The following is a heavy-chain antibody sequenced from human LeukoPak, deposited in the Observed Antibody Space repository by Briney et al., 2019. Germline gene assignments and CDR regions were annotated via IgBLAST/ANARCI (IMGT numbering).Heavy chain of an antibody. CDR2: IYPGDSDT. CDR1: GYSFTSYW. J-gene: IGHJ6*03. Sequence: GESLKISCKGSGYSFTSYWIGWVRQMPGKGLEWMGIIYPGDSDTRYSPSFQGQVTISADKSISTAYLQWSSLKASDTAMYYCARHGEKGKQQPHIRSYYYYMDVWGKGTTVTVSS. D-gene: IGHD6-13*01. V-gene: IGHV5-51*01. CDR3: ARHGEKGKQQPHIRSYYYYMDV.